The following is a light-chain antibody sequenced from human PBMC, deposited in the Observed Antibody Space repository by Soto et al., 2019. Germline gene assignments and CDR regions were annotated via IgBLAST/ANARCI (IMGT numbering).Light chain of an antibody. V-gene: IGKV1-5*03. CDR1: QSISTW. CDR3: QQYNREWT. J-gene: IGKJ1*01. Sequence: DIQMTQSPSTLSASVGDRVTITCRASQSISTWLAWYQQKPGRAPKLLIYKASSFESGVPSRFSGSGSGTEFTLTISSLQPDDFATYYCQQYNREWTFGQGTKVEIK. CDR2: KAS.